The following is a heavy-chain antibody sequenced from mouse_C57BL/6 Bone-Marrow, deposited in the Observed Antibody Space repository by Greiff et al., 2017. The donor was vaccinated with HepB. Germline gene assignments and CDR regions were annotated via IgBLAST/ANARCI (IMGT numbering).Heavy chain of an antibody. D-gene: IGHD1-1*01. CDR1: GYTFTSYG. V-gene: IGHV1-81*01. Sequence: QVQLQQSGAELARPGASVKLSCKASGYTFTSYGISWVKQRTGQGLEWIGEIYPRSGNTYYNEKFKGKATLTADKSSSTAYMELRSLTSEDSAVYFCARERGFITTVVADYRGQGTTLTVSS. J-gene: IGHJ2*01. CDR2: IYPRSGNT. CDR3: ARERGFITTVVADY.